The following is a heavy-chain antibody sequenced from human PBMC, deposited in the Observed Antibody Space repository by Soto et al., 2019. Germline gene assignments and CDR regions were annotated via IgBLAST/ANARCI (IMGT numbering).Heavy chain of an antibody. Sequence: GASVKVSCKASGYTFTSYGISGVQEAPGQGLEWMGWISAYNGNTNYAQKLQGRVTMTTDTSTSTAYMELRSLRSDDTAVYYCARGGPVMTAINAFDIWGQGTMVAVSS. CDR2: ISAYNGNT. J-gene: IGHJ3*02. CDR3: ARGGPVMTAINAFDI. V-gene: IGHV1-18*01. D-gene: IGHD2-21*02. CDR1: GYTFTSYG.